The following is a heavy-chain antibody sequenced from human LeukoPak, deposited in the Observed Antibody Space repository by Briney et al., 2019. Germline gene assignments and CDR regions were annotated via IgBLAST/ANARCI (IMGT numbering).Heavy chain of an antibody. J-gene: IGHJ2*01. D-gene: IGHD3-10*01. CDR3: ARERGGPSSGSRGYFDL. V-gene: IGHV1-3*01. CDR2: INAGNGNT. CDR1: GYTFTSYA. Sequence: ASVKVSCKASGYTFTSYAMHGVRQAPGQRLEWMGWINAGNGNTKYSHKFQGRLTITRDTSASTAYMELRSMRSEDTAVYYCARERGGPSSGSRGYFDLWGRGTLVTVSS.